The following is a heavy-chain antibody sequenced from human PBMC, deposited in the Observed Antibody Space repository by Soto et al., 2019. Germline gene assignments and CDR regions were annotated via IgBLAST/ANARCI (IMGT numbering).Heavy chain of an antibody. CDR2: INPDNGDT. D-gene: IGHD3-16*01. CDR3: AIQDGGVVY. J-gene: IGHJ4*02. V-gene: IGHV1-3*01. Sequence: ASVKVSCKASGYTFTTYPIHWVRQAPGQRLEWMGWINPDNGDTEFVQKFQGRVTMTRDTSATTAYMELRNLKSDDTALYYCAIQDGGVVYWGQGTLVTVSS. CDR1: GYTFTTYP.